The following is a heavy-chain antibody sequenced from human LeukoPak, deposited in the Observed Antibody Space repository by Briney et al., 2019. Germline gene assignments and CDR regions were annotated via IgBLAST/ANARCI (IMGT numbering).Heavy chain of an antibody. CDR1: GGSISSYY. CDR2: IYYSGST. J-gene: IGHJ4*02. D-gene: IGHD5-18*01. CDR3: ARGYSYGSYYFDY. Sequence: SETLSLTCTVSGGSISSYYWSWIRQPSGKGLERIGYIYYSGSTNNNPSLKSRVTISVDTSKNQFSLKLSSVTAADTAIYYCARGYSYGSYYFDYWGQGTLVTVSS. V-gene: IGHV4-59*01.